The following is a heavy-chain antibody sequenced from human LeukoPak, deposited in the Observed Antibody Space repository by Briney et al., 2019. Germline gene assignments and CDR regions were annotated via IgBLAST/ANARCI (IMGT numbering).Heavy chain of an antibody. CDR3: ARSAYSTYSDF. D-gene: IGHD2-15*01. V-gene: IGHV4-59*01. J-gene: IGHJ4*02. CDR1: GGSISNYY. CDR2: IYSSGST. Sequence: SETLSLTCTVSGGSISNYYWNWIRQPPGKGLERIGYIYSSGSTNYNPSLKSRVTISVDTSKNQFSLKLTSVTAADTAVYYCARSAYSTYSDFWGRGTLVTVSS.